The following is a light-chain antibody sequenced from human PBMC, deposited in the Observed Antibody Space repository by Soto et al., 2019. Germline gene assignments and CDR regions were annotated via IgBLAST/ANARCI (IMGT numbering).Light chain of an antibody. CDR1: QSVTTF. CDR3: QQRSSWWT. V-gene: IGKV3-11*01. CDR2: DAS. Sequence: EIVLTQSPATLSLSPGERATLSCRASQSVTTFLAWYQQKSGQAPRLLISDASNRATGIPARFSGSGSGTDFTLTISSLEPEDSAVYYCQQRSSWWTFGQGTKEEIK. J-gene: IGKJ1*01.